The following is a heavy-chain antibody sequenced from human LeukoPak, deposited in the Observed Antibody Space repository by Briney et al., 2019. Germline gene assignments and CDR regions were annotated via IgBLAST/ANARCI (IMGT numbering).Heavy chain of an antibody. J-gene: IGHJ6*03. Sequence: SETLSLTCTVSGGSISSYYWSWIRQPPGKGLEWIGYIYYSGSTNSNPSLKSRVTISVDTSKNQLSLKLSSVTAADTAVYYCARERTDYDILTGYPAGDYYYYYMDVWGKGTTVTVSS. CDR3: ARERTDYDILTGYPAGDYYYYYMDV. V-gene: IGHV4-59*12. D-gene: IGHD3-9*01. CDR1: GGSISSYY. CDR2: IYYSGST.